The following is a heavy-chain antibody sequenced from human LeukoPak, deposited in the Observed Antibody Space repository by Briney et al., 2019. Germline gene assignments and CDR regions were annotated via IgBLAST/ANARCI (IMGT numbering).Heavy chain of an antibody. CDR3: ARPPPTSSGWYFDY. CDR2: ISYDGSNK. V-gene: IGHV3-30*04. D-gene: IGHD6-19*01. Sequence: GRSLRLSCAASGFTFSSYAMHWVRQAPDKGLEWVAVISYDGSNKYYADSVKGRFTISRDNSKNTLYLQMNSLRAEDTAVYYCARPPPTSSGWYFDYWGQGTLVTVSS. CDR1: GFTFSSYA. J-gene: IGHJ4*02.